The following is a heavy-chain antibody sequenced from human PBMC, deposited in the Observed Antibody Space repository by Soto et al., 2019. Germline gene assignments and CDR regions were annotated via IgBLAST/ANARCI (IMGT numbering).Heavy chain of an antibody. Sequence: PGGSLRLSCAASGFTFTSYGLHWVRQAPGEGLEWVALIWYDGTNKYYADSVKGRFTISTDISKNTLYLQMNSLRAEDTAVYYCARDQCSGGICYIDYWGQGTLVTVSS. CDR2: IWYDGTNK. J-gene: IGHJ4*02. V-gene: IGHV3-33*01. CDR3: ARDQCSGGICYIDY. CDR1: GFTFTSYG. D-gene: IGHD2-15*01.